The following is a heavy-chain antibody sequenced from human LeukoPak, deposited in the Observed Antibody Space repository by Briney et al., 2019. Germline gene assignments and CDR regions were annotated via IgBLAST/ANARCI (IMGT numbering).Heavy chain of an antibody. Sequence: GESLKISCKGSGYSFTSYWIGWVRQMPGKGLEWMGIIYPGDSDTRYSPSFQGQVTISADKSISTAYLQWSSLKASDTAMYYCARLPPGPKQLNAFDIWGQGTMVTVSS. D-gene: IGHD6-13*01. J-gene: IGHJ3*02. CDR3: ARLPPGPKQLNAFDI. V-gene: IGHV5-51*01. CDR1: GYSFTSYW. CDR2: IYPGDSDT.